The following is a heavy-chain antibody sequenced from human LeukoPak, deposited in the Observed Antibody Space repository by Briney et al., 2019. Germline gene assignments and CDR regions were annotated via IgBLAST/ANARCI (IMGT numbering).Heavy chain of an antibody. CDR1: GGSISSGGYY. CDR2: IYYSGST. CDR3: ASRSDYGDYY. D-gene: IGHD4-17*01. V-gene: IGHV4-31*03. Sequence: SETLSLTCTVSGGSISSGGYYWSWIRQHPGKGLEWIGYIYYSGSTYYNPSLKSRVTILVDTSKNQFSLKLSSVTAADTAVYYCASRSDYGDYYWGQGTLVTVSS. J-gene: IGHJ4*02.